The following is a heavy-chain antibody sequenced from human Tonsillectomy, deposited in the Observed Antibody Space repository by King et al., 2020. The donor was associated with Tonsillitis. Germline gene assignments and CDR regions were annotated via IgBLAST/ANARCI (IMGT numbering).Heavy chain of an antibody. Sequence: VQLVESGPEEKKPGESLKISCKASGYIFSSYWIGWVRQMPGKGLEWMGIIYPGDSDTICNPSFQIQVTISADKSISTAYLQWCTLKASDTAIYYCARPRDSDPKDAFDIWGQGTWVTVSS. CDR3: ARPRDSDPKDAFDI. CDR2: IYPGDSDT. V-gene: IGHV5-51*03. CDR1: GYIFSSYW. D-gene: IGHD1-26*01. J-gene: IGHJ3*02.